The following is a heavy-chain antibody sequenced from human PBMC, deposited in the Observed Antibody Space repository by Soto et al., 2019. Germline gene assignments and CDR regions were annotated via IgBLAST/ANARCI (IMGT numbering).Heavy chain of an antibody. V-gene: IGHV1-69*13. J-gene: IGHJ6*02. D-gene: IGHD4-4*01. CDR1: GGTFSSYA. CDR2: IIPIFGTA. CDR3: ARDPRRAYSNYDGMDV. Sequence: SVKVSCKASGGTFSSYAISCVRQAPGQGLEWMGGIIPIFGTANYAQKFQGRVTITADESTSTAYMELSSLRSEDTAVYYCARDPRRAYSNYDGMDVWGQGTTVTV.